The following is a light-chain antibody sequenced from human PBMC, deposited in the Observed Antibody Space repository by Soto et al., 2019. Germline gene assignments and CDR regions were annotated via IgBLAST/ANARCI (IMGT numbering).Light chain of an antibody. J-gene: IGLJ3*02. Sequence: QSALTQPASVSGSPGQSITISCTGTSSDVGGYKFVSWYQQHPGKAPKLIIYEVSNRPSGVSNRFSGSKSGNAASLTISGLQAEDEADYYCSSYTRSSSVVFGGGTK. V-gene: IGLV2-14*01. CDR2: EVS. CDR3: SSYTRSSSVV. CDR1: SSDVGGYKF.